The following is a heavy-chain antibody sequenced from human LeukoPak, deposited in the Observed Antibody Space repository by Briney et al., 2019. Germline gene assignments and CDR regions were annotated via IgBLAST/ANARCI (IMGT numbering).Heavy chain of an antibody. CDR1: GGSISSSSYY. Sequence: SETLSLTCTVSGGSISSSSYYWGWIRQPPGKGLEWIGSIYYSGSTYYNPSLKSRVTISVDTSKNQFSLKLSSVTAADTAVYYCAREGYDGSYMDVWGKGTTVTVSS. CDR2: IYYSGST. J-gene: IGHJ6*03. V-gene: IGHV4-39*01. CDR3: AREGYDGSYMDV. D-gene: IGHD5-12*01.